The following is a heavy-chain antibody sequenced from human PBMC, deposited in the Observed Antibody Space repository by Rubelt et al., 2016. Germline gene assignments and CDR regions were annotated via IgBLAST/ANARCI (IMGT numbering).Heavy chain of an antibody. CDR2: IIPIFGTA. J-gene: IGHJ6*02. D-gene: IGHD3-3*01. V-gene: IGHV1-69*01. Sequence: RGLEWMGGIIPIFGTANYAQKFQGRVTITEDESTSTAYMELSSLRSEDKAVYYCARALYYDFWSGMDIWGQGTTVTVSS. CDR3: ARALYYDFWSGMDI.